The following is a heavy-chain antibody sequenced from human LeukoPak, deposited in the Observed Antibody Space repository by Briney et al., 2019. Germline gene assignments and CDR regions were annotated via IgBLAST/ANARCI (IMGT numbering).Heavy chain of an antibody. V-gene: IGHV3-23*01. J-gene: IGHJ4*02. CDR3: ARDPEYSHLYGTFDY. D-gene: IGHD2/OR15-2a*01. CDR1: GFTFNNYA. Sequence: PGGSLRLSCAASGFTFNNYAMSWVRQAPGKGLEWVSAISGDGGSTYYADSVKGRFTISRDNSKNTLYLQMNSLRAEDTALYYCARDPEYSHLYGTFDYWGQGTLVTVSS. CDR2: ISGDGGST.